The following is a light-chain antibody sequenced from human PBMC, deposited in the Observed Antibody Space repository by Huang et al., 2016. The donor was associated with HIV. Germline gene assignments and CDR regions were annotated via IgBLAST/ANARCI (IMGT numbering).Light chain of an antibody. CDR1: QSISSF. J-gene: IGKJ4*01. CDR3: QQTATVPLT. V-gene: IGKV1-39*01. CDR2: AAS. Sequence: SQSISSFLNWYQQKSGKAPKLLVYAASNLQNGVSSRFRGGGSGTDFTLTINNLQPEDFATYYCQQTATVPLTFGGGTKVEIK.